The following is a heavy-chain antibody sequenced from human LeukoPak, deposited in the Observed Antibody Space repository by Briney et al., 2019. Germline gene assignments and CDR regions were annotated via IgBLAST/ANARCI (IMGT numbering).Heavy chain of an antibody. D-gene: IGHD2-15*01. V-gene: IGHV4-59*08. J-gene: IGHJ4*02. CDR3: ARTYCSGGSCHFDY. CDR1: GGSISSYY. CDR2: IFYSGTT. Sequence: KPSETLSLTCTVPGGSISSYYWSWIRQPPGKGLEWVGYIFYSGTTDSNPSLKSRVTVSVDTSKNQFSLKLSSVTAADTAVYYCARTYCSGGSCHFDYWGQGTLVTVSS.